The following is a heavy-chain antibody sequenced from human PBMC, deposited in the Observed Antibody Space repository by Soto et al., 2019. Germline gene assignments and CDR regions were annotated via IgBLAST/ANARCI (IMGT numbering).Heavy chain of an antibody. D-gene: IGHD4-17*01. Sequence: SETLSLTCTVSGGSISSYYWSWIRQPPGKGLEWIGYIYYSGSTNYNPSLKSRVTISVDTSKNQFSLKLSSVTAADTAVYYCARYGDYAYFDYWGQGTLLTVSS. J-gene: IGHJ4*02. CDR1: GGSISSYY. CDR2: IYYSGST. V-gene: IGHV4-59*01. CDR3: ARYGDYAYFDY.